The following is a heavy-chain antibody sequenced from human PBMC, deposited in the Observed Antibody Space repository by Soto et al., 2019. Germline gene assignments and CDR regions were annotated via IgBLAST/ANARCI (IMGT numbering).Heavy chain of an antibody. V-gene: IGHV4-31*03. Sequence: QVQLQESGPGLVKPAQTLSLTSTVSGGSISSGSYYWSWIREHPGKGLEWIGSIYYSGKTYYSPSLKSRVTISVDTSKNHFSLRLSSLTAADTAVYYCARDPSYGDYSYYGMDVWGQGTTVTVSS. D-gene: IGHD4-17*01. CDR2: IYYSGKT. J-gene: IGHJ6*02. CDR1: GGSISSGSYY. CDR3: ARDPSYGDYSYYGMDV.